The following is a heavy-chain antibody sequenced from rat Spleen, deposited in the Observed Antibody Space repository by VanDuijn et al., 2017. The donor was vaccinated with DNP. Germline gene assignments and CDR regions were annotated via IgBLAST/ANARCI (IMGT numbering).Heavy chain of an antibody. CDR3: ARDWDGYNIDY. CDR2: ITSSGGST. Sequence: EVQLVESGGDLVQPGRSLKLSCVASGFTFNKYWMTWIRQVPGKGLEWVAAITSSGGSTYYPDSVNGRFTISRDNAKNTLYLQMNSLRSEDTATYYCARDWDGYNIDYWGQGVMVTVSS. J-gene: IGHJ2*01. CDR1: GFTFNKYW. V-gene: IGHV5-31*01. D-gene: IGHD4-1*01.